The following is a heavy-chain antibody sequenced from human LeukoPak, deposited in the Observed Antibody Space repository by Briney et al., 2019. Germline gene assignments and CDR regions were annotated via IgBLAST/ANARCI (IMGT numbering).Heavy chain of an antibody. Sequence: GGSLRLSCAASGFTFSSYAMSWVRQAPGKGLEWVSAISGSGGSTYYADSVKGRFTISRDNSKNTVYLQMNSLRAEDTAVCYCAKASSSWYYFDYWGQGTLVTVSS. CDR1: GFTFSSYA. J-gene: IGHJ4*02. CDR2: ISGSGGST. V-gene: IGHV3-23*01. CDR3: AKASSSWYYFDY. D-gene: IGHD6-13*01.